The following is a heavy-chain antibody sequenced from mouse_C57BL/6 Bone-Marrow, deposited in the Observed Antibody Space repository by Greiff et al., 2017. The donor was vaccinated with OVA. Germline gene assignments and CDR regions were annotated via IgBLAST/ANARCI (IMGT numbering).Heavy chain of an antibody. CDR1: GFTFSSYA. CDR2: ISDGGSYT. D-gene: IGHD3-2*02. Sequence: DVHLVESGGGLVKPGGSLKLSCAASGFTFSSYAMSWVRQTPEKRLEWVATISDGGSYTYYPDNVKGRFTISRDNAKNNRYLQMSHLKSEDTAMYYCARDSSGYGGDYWGQGTTLTVSS. CDR3: ARDSSGYGGDY. J-gene: IGHJ2*01. V-gene: IGHV5-4*01.